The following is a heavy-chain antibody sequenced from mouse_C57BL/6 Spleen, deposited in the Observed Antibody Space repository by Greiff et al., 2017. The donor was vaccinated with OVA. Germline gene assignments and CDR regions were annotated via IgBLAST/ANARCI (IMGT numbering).Heavy chain of an antibody. Sequence: EVKLMESGGGLVQPGGSLSLSCAASGFTFTDYYMSWVRQPPGKALEWLGFIRNNANGYTTEYSASVKGRFTISRDNSQSILYLQMYALRAEDSATYYCAKRSNYVFDDWGQGTTLTVSS. CDR2: IRNNANGYTT. CDR3: AKRSNYVFDD. D-gene: IGHD2-5*01. V-gene: IGHV7-3*03. J-gene: IGHJ2*01. CDR1: GFTFTDYY.